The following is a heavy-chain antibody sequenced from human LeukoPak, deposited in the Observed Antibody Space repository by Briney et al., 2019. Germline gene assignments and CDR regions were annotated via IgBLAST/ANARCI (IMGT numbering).Heavy chain of an antibody. CDR1: GGSIRSYY. D-gene: IGHD3-3*01. CDR3: ATTSRDFWSGYDY. CDR2: IYYTGTT. J-gene: IGHJ4*02. Sequence: SETQSLTCTVSGGSIRSYYWSWIRQSPEKGLEWIGYIYYTGTTNYNPSLKSRVTISMDTSKNQFSLELSSVTAADTAVYYCATTSRDFWSGYDYWGQGTLVTVSS. V-gene: IGHV4-59*01.